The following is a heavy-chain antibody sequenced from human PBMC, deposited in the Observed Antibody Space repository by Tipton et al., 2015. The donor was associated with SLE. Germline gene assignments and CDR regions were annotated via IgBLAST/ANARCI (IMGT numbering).Heavy chain of an antibody. Sequence: TLSLTCTLYGGSFSGYYWSWIRQPPGKGLEWIGEINHSGSTKYNPSLKSRVAISVDTSKNQFSLRLTSVTAADTAVYYCARGRVQLWVPDYWGQGTLVTVSS. CDR3: ARGRVQLWVPDY. D-gene: IGHD5-18*01. CDR1: GGSFSGYY. J-gene: IGHJ4*02. V-gene: IGHV4-34*01. CDR2: INHSGST.